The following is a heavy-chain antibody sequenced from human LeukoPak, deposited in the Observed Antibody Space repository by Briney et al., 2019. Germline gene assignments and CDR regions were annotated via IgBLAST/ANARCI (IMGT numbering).Heavy chain of an antibody. CDR1: GYTFTIYY. CDR3: ARDRGNYYGSGSYFNYYYYYYMDA. D-gene: IGHD3-10*01. Sequence: WASVKVSCKASGYTFTIYYMHWVRQAPGQGLEWMGIINPSGGSTSYAQKFQGRVTMTRDMSTSTVYMELSSLRSEDTAVYYCARDRGNYYGSGSYFNYYYYYYMDAWDKGTTVTVSS. V-gene: IGHV1-46*01. CDR2: INPSGGST. J-gene: IGHJ6*03.